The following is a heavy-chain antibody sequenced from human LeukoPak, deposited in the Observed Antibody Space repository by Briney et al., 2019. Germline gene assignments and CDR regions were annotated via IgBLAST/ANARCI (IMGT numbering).Heavy chain of an antibody. CDR1: GGTFSSSA. CDR2: VTPILGTT. Sequence: SVKVSCKASGGTFSSSAITWVRRAPGQGLEWMGGVTPILGTTNYAQKFQDRVSITTDESTSTAYMELRSLRYVDTAVYYCARDDASAAMGFDSWGQGTLVTVSS. D-gene: IGHD1-26*01. CDR3: ARDDASAAMGFDS. J-gene: IGHJ4*02. V-gene: IGHV1-69*05.